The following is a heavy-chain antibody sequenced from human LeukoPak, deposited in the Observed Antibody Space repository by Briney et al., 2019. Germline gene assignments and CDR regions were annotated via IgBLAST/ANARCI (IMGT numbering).Heavy chain of an antibody. CDR1: GGSISSNSYY. CDR2: IYYSGST. D-gene: IGHD4-11*01. CDR3: ARGQGDYSNLPLYYFDY. Sequence: TSETLSLTCTVSGGSISSNSYYWGWIRQPPGKGLEWIGSIYYSGSTYYNPSLKSRVTISVDTSKNQFSLKLRSVTAADTAVYYCARGQGDYSNLPLYYFDYWGQGTLVTVSS. V-gene: IGHV4-39*01. J-gene: IGHJ4*02.